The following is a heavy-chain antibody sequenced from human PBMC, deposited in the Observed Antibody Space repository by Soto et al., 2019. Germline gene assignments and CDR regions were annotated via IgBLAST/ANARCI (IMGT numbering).Heavy chain of an antibody. CDR2: IYYSGST. CDR3: ARLGYYDSSGYYVGY. V-gene: IGHV4-59*08. CDR1: GGSISSYY. J-gene: IGHJ4*02. Sequence: QVQLQESGPGLVKPSETLSLTCTVSGGSISSYYWSWIRQPPGKGLEWIGYIYYSGSTNYNPSLKSRVTLSVDTSKNQFSLKLSSVTAADTAVYYCARLGYYDSSGYYVGYWGQGTLVTVSS. D-gene: IGHD3-22*01.